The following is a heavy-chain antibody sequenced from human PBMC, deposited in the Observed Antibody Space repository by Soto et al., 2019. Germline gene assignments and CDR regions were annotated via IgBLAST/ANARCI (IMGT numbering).Heavy chain of an antibody. V-gene: IGHV3-15*07. CDR2: IKRNADGATT. D-gene: IGHD3-9*01. Sequence: EHLVESGGGLVKPGGSLRLSCAASGFTFSNTWLNWVRQAPGKGLEWVGRIKRNADGATTDYAASVTGRFTISRDDSRNTLSLQMNSLKVEDTAVYFCTTDIYPQSFVDIYDMWGQGTRVTVSS. CDR3: TTDIYPQSFVDIYDM. CDR1: GFTFSNTW. J-gene: IGHJ3*02.